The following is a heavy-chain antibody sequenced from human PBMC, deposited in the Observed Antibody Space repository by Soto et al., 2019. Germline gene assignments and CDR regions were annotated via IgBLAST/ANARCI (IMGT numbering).Heavy chain of an antibody. Sequence: GGSLRLSCAASGFTFSSYWMSWVSQAPGKGLEWVANIKQDGSEKYYVDSVKGRFTISRDNSKNTLYLQMNSLRAEDTAVYYCARAEGWLQFAYWGQGTLVTVSS. CDR3: ARAEGWLQFAY. CDR2: IKQDGSEK. CDR1: GFTFSSYW. D-gene: IGHD5-12*01. J-gene: IGHJ4*02. V-gene: IGHV3-7*01.